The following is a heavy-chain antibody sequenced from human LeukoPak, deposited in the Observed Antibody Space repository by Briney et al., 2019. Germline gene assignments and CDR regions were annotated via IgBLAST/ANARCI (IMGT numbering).Heavy chain of an antibody. CDR1: GFTFSSYG. CDR2: IRYDGSEK. Sequence: GGSLRLSCAASGFTFSSYGMHWVRQAPGKGLEWVAFIRYDGSEKYYVDSVKGRFTISRDNAKNSLYLQMNSLRAEDTAVYYCAREIDGSSDYWGQGTLVTVSS. CDR3: AREIDGSSDY. J-gene: IGHJ4*02. D-gene: IGHD3-10*01. V-gene: IGHV3-30*02.